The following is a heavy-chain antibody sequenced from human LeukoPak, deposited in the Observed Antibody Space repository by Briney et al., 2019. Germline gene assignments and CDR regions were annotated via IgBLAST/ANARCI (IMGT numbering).Heavy chain of an antibody. CDR2: IYYSGST. CDR3: ARAIAVAGSLYDAFDI. J-gene: IGHJ3*02. Sequence: SETLSLTCTVSGYSISSGYYWGWIRQPPGKGLEWIGSIYYSGSTYYNPSLKSRVTISVDTSKNQFSLKLSSVTAADTAVYYCARAIAVAGSLYDAFDIRGQGTMVTVPS. V-gene: IGHV4-38-2*02. D-gene: IGHD6-19*01. CDR1: GYSISSGYY.